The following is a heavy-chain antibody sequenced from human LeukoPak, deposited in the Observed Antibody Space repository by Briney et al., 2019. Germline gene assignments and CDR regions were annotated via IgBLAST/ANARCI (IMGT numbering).Heavy chain of an antibody. V-gene: IGHV3-48*01. CDR1: GLTFSSYS. CDR2: ISSSSSTI. Sequence: PGGSLTLSCAASGLTFSSYSMKWVRQAPGKGLEWVSYISSSSSTIYYADAVKGRFTISRDNAKNSLYLQMNSLRAEDTAVYYCARDQEAYYFDYWGQGTLVTVSS. J-gene: IGHJ4*02. CDR3: ARDQEAYYFDY.